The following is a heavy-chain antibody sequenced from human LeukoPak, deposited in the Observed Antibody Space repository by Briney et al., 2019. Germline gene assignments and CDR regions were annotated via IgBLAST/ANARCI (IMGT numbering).Heavy chain of an antibody. CDR1: GGSISSYY. CDR2: IYYSGST. CDR3: ARGELELIDY. Sequence: SETLSLTCTVSGGSISSYYWSWIRQPLGKGLEWIGYIYYSGSTNYNPSLKSRVTISVDTSKNQFSLKLSSVTAADTAVYYCARGELELIDYWGQGTLVTVSS. D-gene: IGHD1-7*01. V-gene: IGHV4-59*01. J-gene: IGHJ4*02.